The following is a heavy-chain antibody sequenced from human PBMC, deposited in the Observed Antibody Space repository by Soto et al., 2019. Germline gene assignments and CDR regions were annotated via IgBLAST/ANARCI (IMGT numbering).Heavy chain of an antibody. CDR2: ISYSGST. D-gene: IGHD2-15*01. J-gene: IGHJ4*02. CDR1: GGSISSGNYY. CDR3: ATMGTPATGLYFFDY. Sequence: QVQLQESGPGLVKPSQTLSLTCTVSGGSISSGNYYWSWIRHPPGKGLEWIGFISYSGSTYYSTSLKSRVTITVDTSKSQFSLHLSFVTAADTAVYYCATMGTPATGLYFFDYWGQGSLVTVSS. V-gene: IGHV4-30-4*01.